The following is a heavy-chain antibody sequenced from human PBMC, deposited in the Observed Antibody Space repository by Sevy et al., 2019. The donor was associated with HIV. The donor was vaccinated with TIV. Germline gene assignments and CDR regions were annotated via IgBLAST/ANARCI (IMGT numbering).Heavy chain of an antibody. J-gene: IGHJ4*02. CDR3: PKGGSGWNYYFDY. V-gene: IGHV3-43D*03. D-gene: IGHD6-19*01. CDR1: GFTFDDYA. CDR2: ISWDGGST. Sequence: GGSLRLSCAASGFTFDDYAMHWVRQAPGKGLEWVSLISWDGGSTYYADSVKGRFTISRDNSKNSLYLQMNSLRAEDTALYYCPKGGSGWNYYFDYWGQGTLVTVSS.